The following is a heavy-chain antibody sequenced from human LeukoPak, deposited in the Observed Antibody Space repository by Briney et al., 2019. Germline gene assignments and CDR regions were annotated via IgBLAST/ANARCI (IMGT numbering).Heavy chain of an antibody. D-gene: IGHD5-12*01. V-gene: IGHV3-23*01. CDR2: IIGSSGDT. CDR1: GFSLTNFA. J-gene: IGHJ4*02. CDR3: AKGAYDYIEMGYFDY. Sequence: GGSLRLSCAASGFSLTNFAMSWVRQAPGKGLEWVSLIIGSSGDTFYADSVEGRFTSSSDNSKNRLYLQMNSLRAEDTALYYCAKGAYDYIEMGYFDYWGQGTLVTVSS.